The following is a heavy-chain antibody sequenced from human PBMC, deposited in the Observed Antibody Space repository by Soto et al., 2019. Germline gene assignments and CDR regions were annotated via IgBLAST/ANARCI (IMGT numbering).Heavy chain of an antibody. V-gene: IGHV3-53*01. CDR1: GFTVSSTY. Sequence: EVQLVESGGGLIQPGGSLRLSCAASGFTVSSTYLTWVRQAPGKGLEWVAILYTGTDTVYADSVKGRFTISRDSSKNTFYLQRNTPRAEDTAMFFCGRPPNPGPSSGRSLNYGGQGSRVTVPS. CDR3: GRPPNPGPSSGRSLNY. J-gene: IGHJ4*02. CDR2: LYTGTDT.